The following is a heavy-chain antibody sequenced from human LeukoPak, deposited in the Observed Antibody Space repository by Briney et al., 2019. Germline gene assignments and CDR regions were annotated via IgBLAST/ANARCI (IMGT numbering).Heavy chain of an antibody. V-gene: IGHV3-53*05. CDR1: GFTVRSNY. J-gene: IGHJ5*02. CDR3: AKDRQTGGINWFDP. D-gene: IGHD7-27*01. CDR2: IYSDGNT. Sequence: GGSLRLSCAASGFTVRSNYMSWVRQAPGKELEWVSIIYSDGNTYYADSVKGRFPISRENSKNTLYLQMNSLRAEDTVVYYCAKDRQTGGINWFDPWGQGTLVTVSS.